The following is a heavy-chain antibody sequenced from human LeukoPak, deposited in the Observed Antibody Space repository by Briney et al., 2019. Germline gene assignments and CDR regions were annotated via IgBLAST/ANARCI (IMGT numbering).Heavy chain of an antibody. Sequence: GGSLRLSCAASGFTFSSYGMHWVRQAPGKGLEWVAVIWYDGSNKYYAGSVKGRFTISRDNSKNTLYLQMNSLRAEDTAVYYCARENLPRYGDQDWVYWGQGTLVTVSS. V-gene: IGHV3-33*01. CDR1: GFTFSSYG. CDR2: IWYDGSNK. D-gene: IGHD4-17*01. J-gene: IGHJ4*02. CDR3: ARENLPRYGDQDWVY.